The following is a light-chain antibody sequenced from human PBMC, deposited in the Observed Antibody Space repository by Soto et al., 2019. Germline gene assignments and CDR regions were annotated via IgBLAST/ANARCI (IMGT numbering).Light chain of an antibody. J-gene: IGKJ5*01. Sequence: EIKLAQAPSSLSASAGDRVTITCQASQNINNYLNWYQQKPGRAPKLLIYAASNLEAGVPSRFRGSGSGTDFTFTISRLQPEDIATYYCKQYENLPTCGQGTRREIK. V-gene: IGKV1-33*01. CDR1: QNINNY. CDR2: AAS. CDR3: KQYENLPT.